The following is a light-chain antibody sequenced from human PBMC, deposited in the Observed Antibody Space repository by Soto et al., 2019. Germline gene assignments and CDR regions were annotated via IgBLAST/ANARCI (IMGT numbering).Light chain of an antibody. CDR1: KSVSSSY. J-gene: IGKJ2*01. CDR3: QQYGSSPPTIT. V-gene: IGKV3-20*01. CDR2: GAS. Sequence: EIVLTQSPGTLSLSPGERATLSCRASKSVSSSYLAWYQQKPGQAPRLRIYGASISATGIADRFSGSGSGTDFNLTLSRLEPEDFAVYYCQQYGSSPPTITFGQGTKLEIK.